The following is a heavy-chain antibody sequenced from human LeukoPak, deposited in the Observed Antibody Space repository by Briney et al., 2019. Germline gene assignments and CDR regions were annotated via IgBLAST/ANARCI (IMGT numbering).Heavy chain of an antibody. CDR2: IYFGGRT. CDR1: GGSISSSSFY. D-gene: IGHD1-26*01. J-gene: IGHJ3*02. V-gene: IGHV4-39*07. CDR3: ARDGSESGQAFDI. Sequence: SETLSLTCTVSGGSISSSSFYWGWIRQSPGKGLEWIGSIYFGGRTYYNPSLKSRVTISVDKSKNQFSLKLSSVTAADTAVYYCARDGSESGQAFDIWGQGTMVTVSS.